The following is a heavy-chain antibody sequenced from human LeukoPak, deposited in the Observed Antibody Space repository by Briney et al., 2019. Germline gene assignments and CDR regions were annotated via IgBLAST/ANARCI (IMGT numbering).Heavy chain of an antibody. CDR3: ARVLESGSGSYGESDC. CDR1: GFTFSSYW. Sequence: GGSLRLSCAASGFTFSSYWVHWVRQAPGKGLVWVSRINGDGSSTSYADSVKGRFTISRDNSKNTLHLQMNSLRAEDTAVYFCARVLESGSGSYGESDCWGQGTLVTVSS. V-gene: IGHV3-74*01. J-gene: IGHJ4*02. D-gene: IGHD1-26*01. CDR2: INGDGSST.